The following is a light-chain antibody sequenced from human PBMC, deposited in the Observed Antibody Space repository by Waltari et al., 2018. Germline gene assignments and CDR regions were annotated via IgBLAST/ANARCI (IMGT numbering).Light chain of an antibody. Sequence: DIHMTQSPSSQSAPVGDRVTITCQASQDIKQSLNWFHQKPGTAPEVLIFDASNSQTGAPSRFSGSGSGTDFTFTISSLQPGDMGTYYCQQYHSVPLTFGGGTTVEIK. CDR3: QQYHSVPLT. CDR2: DAS. J-gene: IGKJ4*01. CDR1: QDIKQS. V-gene: IGKV1-33*01.